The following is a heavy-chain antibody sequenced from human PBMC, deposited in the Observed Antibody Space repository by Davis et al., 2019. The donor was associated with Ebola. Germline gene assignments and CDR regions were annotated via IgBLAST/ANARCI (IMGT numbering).Heavy chain of an antibody. CDR1: GYTFTGYN. CDR3: ARGHNYAHEY. D-gene: IGHD4-11*01. CDR2: VILKSGST. Sequence: ASVKVSCQASGYTFTGYNLHWMRQAPGQGLEWLGRVILKSGSTNYAQKFQGRVTMTRDTSISTVYMELSSLRYDDTADYYCARGHNYAHEYWGQGTLVTVSS. V-gene: IGHV1-2*06. J-gene: IGHJ4*02.